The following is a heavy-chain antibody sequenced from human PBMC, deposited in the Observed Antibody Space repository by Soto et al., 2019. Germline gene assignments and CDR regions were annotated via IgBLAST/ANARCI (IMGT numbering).Heavy chain of an antibody. J-gene: IGHJ6*02. CDR2: IGTAGDT. CDR3: ARGFEVGATTLHYYYYGMDV. D-gene: IGHD1-26*01. V-gene: IGHV3-13*01. Sequence: GGSLRLSCAASGFTFSSYDMHWVRQATGKGLEWVSAIGTAGDTYYPGSVKGRFTISRENAKNSLYLQMNSLRAGDTAVYYCARGFEVGATTLHYYYYGMDVWGQGSTVTVSS. CDR1: GFTFSSYD.